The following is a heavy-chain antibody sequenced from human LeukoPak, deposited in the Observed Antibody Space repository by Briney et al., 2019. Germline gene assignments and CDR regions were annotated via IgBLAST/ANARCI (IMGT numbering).Heavy chain of an antibody. Sequence: ASVKVSCKASGHTFTSYDINCVRQATGQGLEWMGWMNPDSGNTGYAQKFQGRVTMTRNPSISTAYMELSSLTSEDTAVYYCARRIAAAGVGIAYWGQGTLVTVSS. V-gene: IGHV1-8*01. CDR1: GHTFTSYD. D-gene: IGHD6-13*01. CDR2: MNPDSGNT. CDR3: ARRIAAAGVGIAY. J-gene: IGHJ4*02.